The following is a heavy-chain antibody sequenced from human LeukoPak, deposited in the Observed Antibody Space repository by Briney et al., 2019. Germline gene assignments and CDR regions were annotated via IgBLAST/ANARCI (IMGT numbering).Heavy chain of an antibody. D-gene: IGHD6-13*01. CDR3: ASIAAAGGRDAFDI. J-gene: IGHJ3*02. V-gene: IGHV4-39*01. CDR2: IYYSGST. Sequence: SETLSLTCTVSGGSISSSSYYWGWIRQPPGKGLEWIGSIYYSGSTYYNPSLKSRVTISVDTSKNQFSLKLSSVTAADTAVYYCASIAAAGGRDAFDIWGQGTMVTVSS. CDR1: GGSISSSSYY.